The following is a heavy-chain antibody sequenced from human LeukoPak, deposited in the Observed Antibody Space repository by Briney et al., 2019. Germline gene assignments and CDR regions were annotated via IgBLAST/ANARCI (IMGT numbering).Heavy chain of an antibody. CDR3: ARAPFYYDSSGYGTPDAFDI. Sequence: PSETLSLTCTVSGGSISSGSYYWSWIRQPPGKGLEWIGYIYYSGSTNYNPSLKSRVTISVDTSKNQFSLKLSSVTAADTAVYYCARAPFYYDSSGYGTPDAFDIWGQGTMVTVSS. CDR1: GGSISSGSYY. V-gene: IGHV4-61*01. D-gene: IGHD3-22*01. J-gene: IGHJ3*02. CDR2: IYYSGST.